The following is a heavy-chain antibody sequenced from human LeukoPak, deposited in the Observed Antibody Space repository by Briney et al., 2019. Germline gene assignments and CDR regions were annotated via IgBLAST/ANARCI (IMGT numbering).Heavy chain of an antibody. J-gene: IGHJ3*02. CDR2: IKQDGSEI. Sequence: GSLRLSCAVSGFTFSSYWMSWVRQAPGKGLEWEASIKQDGSEIQYVDSVKGRFTISRDNAKNSLYLQMNSLRVEDTAVYYCARVAVAATGAFDIWGQGTMVTVSS. CDR1: GFTFSSYW. CDR3: ARVAVAATGAFDI. V-gene: IGHV3-7*04. D-gene: IGHD6-19*01.